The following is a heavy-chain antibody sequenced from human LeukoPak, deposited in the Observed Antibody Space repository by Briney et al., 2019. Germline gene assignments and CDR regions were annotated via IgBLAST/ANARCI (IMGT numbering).Heavy chain of an antibody. D-gene: IGHD5-24*01. CDR2: IYATET. CDR1: GDSISSSSSY. J-gene: IGHJ4*02. Sequence: SETLSLTCTVSGDSISSSSSYWGWIRQPPGEGLEWIGRIYATETDFNPSLKSRLTMSIDTSKNQLSLRLRSVTAADTGVYYCARHQGWLQWEYWGQGTLVTVSS. CDR3: ARHQGWLQWEY. V-gene: IGHV4-39*07.